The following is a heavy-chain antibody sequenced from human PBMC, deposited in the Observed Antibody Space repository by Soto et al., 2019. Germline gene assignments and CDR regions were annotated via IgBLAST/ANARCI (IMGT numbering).Heavy chain of an antibody. Sequence: EVQLVESGGGLVQPGGSLRLSCAASGFTFSSYEMNWVRQAPGKGLEWVSYISSSGSTIYYADSVKGRFTISRDNAKNSLYLQMNSLRAEDTAVYYCARDLVVVPAAIITEVGYWGQGTLVTVSS. J-gene: IGHJ4*02. CDR2: ISSSGSTI. CDR3: ARDLVVVPAAIITEVGY. D-gene: IGHD2-2*01. CDR1: GFTFSSYE. V-gene: IGHV3-48*03.